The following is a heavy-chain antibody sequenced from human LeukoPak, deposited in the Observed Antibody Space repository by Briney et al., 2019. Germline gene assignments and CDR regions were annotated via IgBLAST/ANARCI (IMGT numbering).Heavy chain of an antibody. J-gene: IGHJ4*02. CDR3: AKDIDTATGDY. CDR1: GFTFSDYY. CDR2: ISSSGSTI. Sequence: GGSLRLSCAASGFTFSDYYMSWIRQAPGKGLEWVSYISSSGSTIYYADSVKGRFTISRDNAKNSLYLQMNSLRAEDTALYYCAKDIDTATGDYWGQGTLVTVSS. V-gene: IGHV3-11*01. D-gene: IGHD5-18*01.